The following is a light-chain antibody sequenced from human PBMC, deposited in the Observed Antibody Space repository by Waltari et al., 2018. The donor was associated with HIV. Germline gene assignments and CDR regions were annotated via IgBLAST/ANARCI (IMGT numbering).Light chain of an antibody. V-gene: IGLV3-10*01. CDR2: EDN. J-gene: IGLJ7*01. Sequence: SYELTQPPSVSVSPGQTARITCSGDALPRKYAYWYQQKSGQAPVLVIYEDNRRPAGFPERFSGASSGTMATFTISGAQVEDEGDYYCYATDDSGNPLAVFGGGTQLTVL. CDR3: YATDDSGNPLAV. CDR1: ALPRKY.